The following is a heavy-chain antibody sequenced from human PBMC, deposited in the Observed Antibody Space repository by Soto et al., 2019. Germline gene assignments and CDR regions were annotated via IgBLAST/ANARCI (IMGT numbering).Heavy chain of an antibody. CDR3: ARHPGYYDILTGYTTYYFDS. Sequence: PSETLSLTCTVSGGSIRSYYWTWIRQPPGKGLEWIGYIYYSGSTSYNPSLKSRVTISVDTPKNQFSLKLSSVTAADTAVYYCARHPGYYDILTGYTTYYFDSWGQGILVTVSS. V-gene: IGHV4-59*08. CDR1: GGSIRSYY. D-gene: IGHD3-9*01. CDR2: IYYSGST. J-gene: IGHJ4*02.